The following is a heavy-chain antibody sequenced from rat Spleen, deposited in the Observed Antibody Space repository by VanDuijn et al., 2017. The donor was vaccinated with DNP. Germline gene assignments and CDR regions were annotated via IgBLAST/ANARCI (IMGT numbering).Heavy chain of an antibody. CDR1: GFTFSDYY. V-gene: IGHV5-7*01. CDR2: ISHNGGTP. J-gene: IGHJ4*01. D-gene: IGHD1-12*01. CDR3: TRHRTIMPYYYAMDA. Sequence: EVLLVASAGGLVQPGRSLKLSCAVSGFTFSDYYMAWVRQAPAKGLEWVATISHNGGTPYYRDSVKGRFTISRDNAQSTLYLQMDSLRSEDTATYYCTRHRTIMPYYYAMDAWGQGASVTVSS.